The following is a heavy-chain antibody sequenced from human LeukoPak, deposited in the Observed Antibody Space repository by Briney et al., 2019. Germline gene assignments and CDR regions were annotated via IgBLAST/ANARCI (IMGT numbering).Heavy chain of an antibody. CDR3: ARTGRYNWNYPGY. V-gene: IGHV3-11*04. Sequence: GGSLRLSCTASGITFRDYAMAWIRQAPGKGLEWVSYISSSGSTIYYADSVKGRFTISRDNAKNSLYLQMNSLRAEDTAVYYCARTGRYNWNYPGYWGQGTLVTVSS. CDR2: ISSSGSTI. CDR1: GITFRDYA. D-gene: IGHD1-7*01. J-gene: IGHJ4*02.